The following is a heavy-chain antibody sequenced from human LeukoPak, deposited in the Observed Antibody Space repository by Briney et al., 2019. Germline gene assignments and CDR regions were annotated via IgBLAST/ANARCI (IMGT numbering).Heavy chain of an antibody. CDR1: GYIFANFW. D-gene: IGHD3-22*01. V-gene: IGHV5-51*01. Sequence: GESLKISCKGSGYIFANFWIGWVCQLSGKGLEWMGVILPGDSDTRYSPSFQGQVTISVDRSISAVYLQWSSLEASDTAMYYCVRQSSGSYKDWFDPWGQGTLVTVSS. CDR3: VRQSSGSYKDWFDP. CDR2: ILPGDSDT. J-gene: IGHJ5*02.